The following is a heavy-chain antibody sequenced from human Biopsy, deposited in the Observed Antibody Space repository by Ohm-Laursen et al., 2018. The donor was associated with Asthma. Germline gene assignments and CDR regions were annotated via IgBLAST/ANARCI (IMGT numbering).Heavy chain of an antibody. V-gene: IGHV3-9*01. CDR3: ARDMGAGPNQPPSGSGSSHLYGMDV. D-gene: IGHD3-10*01. J-gene: IGHJ6*02. CDR2: ISWNSGTI. Sequence: SLRLSCSASGFTFDDYAMHWVRQAPGKGLEWVSGISWNSGTIGYADSVKGRFTISRDNAKNSLYLQMNSLGPEDTAVYYCARDMGAGPNQPPSGSGSSHLYGMDVWGQGTTVTVSS. CDR1: GFTFDDYA.